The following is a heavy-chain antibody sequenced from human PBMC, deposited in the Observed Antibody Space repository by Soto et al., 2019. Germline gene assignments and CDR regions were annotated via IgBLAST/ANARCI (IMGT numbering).Heavy chain of an antibody. V-gene: IGHV1-18*01. CDR2: ISAYNGNT. J-gene: IGHJ6*02. CDR3: ARDFGIAAAGRNYGMDV. CDR1: GYTFTSYG. D-gene: IGHD6-13*01. Sequence: QVQLVQSGAEVKKPGASVKVSCKASGYTFTSYGISWVRQAPGQGLEWMGWISAYNGNTNYAQKHQGRVTMTTGTSTSTAYMELRRVSSDDTAVYYCARDFGIAAAGRNYGMDVWGQGTTVTVSS.